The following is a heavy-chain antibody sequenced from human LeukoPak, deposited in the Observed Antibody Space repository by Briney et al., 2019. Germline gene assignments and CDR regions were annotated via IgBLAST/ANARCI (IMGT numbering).Heavy chain of an antibody. V-gene: IGHV1-69*13. D-gene: IGHD3-16*02. CDR2: IIPIFGTA. CDR1: GGTFSSYA. Sequence: SVTVSCKASGGTFSSYAISWVRQAPGQGLEWMGGIIPIFGTANYAQKFQGRVTITADESTSTAYMELSSLRSEDTAVYYCASGVGANDYVWGSYRRGLYYSDYWGQGTLVTVSS. J-gene: IGHJ4*02. CDR3: ASGVGANDYVWGSYRRGLYYSDY.